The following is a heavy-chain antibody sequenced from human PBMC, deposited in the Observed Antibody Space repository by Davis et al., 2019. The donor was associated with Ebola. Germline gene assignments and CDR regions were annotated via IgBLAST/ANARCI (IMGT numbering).Heavy chain of an antibody. CDR2: ISISGDTM. D-gene: IGHD4-23*01. Sequence: PGGSLRLSCAASGFTFSDYYMTWIRQAPGKGLEWLSYISISGDTMYNVDSVKGRFTISRDNSKNTLYLQANSLRPEDTAVYYCAKDRAPPHGGNPEAPDYWGQGTLVTVSS. J-gene: IGHJ4*02. CDR3: AKDRAPPHGGNPEAPDY. V-gene: IGHV3-11*04. CDR1: GFTFSDYY.